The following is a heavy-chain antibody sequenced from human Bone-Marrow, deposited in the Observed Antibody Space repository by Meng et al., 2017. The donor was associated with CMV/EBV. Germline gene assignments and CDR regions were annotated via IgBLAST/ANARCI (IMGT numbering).Heavy chain of an antibody. CDR3: ARDLQYQPHYGMDV. V-gene: IGHV4-4*01. D-gene: IGHD2-2*01. CDR2: IYHSGST. Sequence: GSLRLSCAVSGGSISSSNWWSWVRQPPGKGLEWIGEIYHSGSTNYNPYLKSRVTISVDKSKNQFSLKLSSVTAADTAVYFCARDLQYQPHYGMDVWGQGTTVTVSS. CDR1: GGSISSSNW. J-gene: IGHJ6*02.